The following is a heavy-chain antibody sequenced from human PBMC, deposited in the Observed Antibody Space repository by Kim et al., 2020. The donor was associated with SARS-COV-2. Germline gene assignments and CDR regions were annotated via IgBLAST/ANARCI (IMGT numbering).Heavy chain of an antibody. Sequence: GRVTISRDNAKNTLYLQMNSLRAEDTAVYYCARDPGGTIFGVVITHYFDYWGQGTLVTVSS. D-gene: IGHD3-3*01. V-gene: IGHV3-74*01. CDR3: ARDPGGTIFGVVITHYFDY. J-gene: IGHJ4*02.